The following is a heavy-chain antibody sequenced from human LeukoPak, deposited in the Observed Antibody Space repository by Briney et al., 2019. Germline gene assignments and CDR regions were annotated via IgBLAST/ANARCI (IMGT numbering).Heavy chain of an antibody. CDR3: ARDGGGPYYYGSGTYLGAFDI. J-gene: IGHJ3*02. D-gene: IGHD3-10*01. Sequence: GGSLSLSCAASGFTFSSCDMNWVRQPPGKGREWVSHITSSGITIYYADSVEGRFTISRDNAKKSLYLQMNSLRDEDTAVYYCARDGGGPYYYGSGTYLGAFDIWGQGTMVTVSS. CDR2: ITSSGITI. V-gene: IGHV3-48*03. CDR1: GFTFSSCD.